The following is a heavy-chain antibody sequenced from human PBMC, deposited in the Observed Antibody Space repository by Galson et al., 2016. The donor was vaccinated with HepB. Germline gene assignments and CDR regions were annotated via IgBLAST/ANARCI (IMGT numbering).Heavy chain of an antibody. CDR2: IYPGDSDT. Sequence: QSGAEVKKPGESLKISCKGSGYSFTTYWIGWVRQMPGKGLEWMGIIYPGDSDTRYNPSFQGQVTISADMSISTAYLPWSSLKAPDTAMYYCAGHLRVTAGAIALRRAVGGQGATVTV. V-gene: IGHV5-51*01. CDR1: GYSFTTYW. D-gene: IGHD2-2*02. CDR3: AGHLRVTAGAIALRRAV. J-gene: IGHJ6*02.